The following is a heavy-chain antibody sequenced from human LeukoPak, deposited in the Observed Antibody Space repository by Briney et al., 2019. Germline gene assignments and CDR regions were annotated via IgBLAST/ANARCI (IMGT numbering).Heavy chain of an antibody. D-gene: IGHD6-13*01. CDR1: GYTFTDYY. CDR3: ARGSGSSSWYYLDD. CDR2: INPNTGVS. J-gene: IGHJ4*02. Sequence: ASVEVSCKASGYTFTDYYLHWVRQPPGQGLEWMGWINPNTGVSNYAQKFQGRVSMTRDTSITTAYMELSRLRSDDSAVYYCARGSGSSSWYYLDDWGQGALVTVSS. V-gene: IGHV1-2*02.